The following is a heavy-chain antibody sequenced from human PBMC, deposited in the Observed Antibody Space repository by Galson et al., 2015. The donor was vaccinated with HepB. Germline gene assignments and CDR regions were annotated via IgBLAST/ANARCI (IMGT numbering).Heavy chain of an antibody. V-gene: IGHV1-3*01. CDR1: GYSFNKYG. J-gene: IGHJ4*02. Sequence: SVKVSCKASGYSFNKYGIHWVRQAPGQGLEWMGWINPGHDNVKYSQTFQGRVTISSDTSASTAYMGLSSLRSEDTAVYYCARDIFEGYNSGWYLDFGDWGQGTLVTVSS. CDR2: INPGHDNV. CDR3: ARDIFEGYNSGWYLDFGD. D-gene: IGHD6-19*01.